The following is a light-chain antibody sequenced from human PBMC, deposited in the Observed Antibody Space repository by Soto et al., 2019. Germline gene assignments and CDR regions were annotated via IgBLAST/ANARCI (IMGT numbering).Light chain of an antibody. CDR2: VAS. V-gene: IGKV1-12*01. CDR3: QQRHSRPLT. Sequence: DIQMTQSPSSLSASEGDRVTITCRASQGVSTWLAWYQQKPGKAPKRLIYVASTLQTGVPSRFSGSGSGTEFTLTISSLQPEDFATYYCQQRHSRPLTFGQGTKVDIK. CDR1: QGVSTW. J-gene: IGKJ1*01.